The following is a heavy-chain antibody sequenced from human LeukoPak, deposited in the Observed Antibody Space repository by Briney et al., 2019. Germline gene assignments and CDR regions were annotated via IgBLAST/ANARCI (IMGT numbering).Heavy chain of an antibody. CDR2: ISPSGGST. V-gene: IGHV1-46*01. Sequence: GASVKVSCKAFGYTFTSNYMHWVRQAPGQGPEWMGVISPSGGSTTYAQKFQGRVTLTRDMSTSTDYLELSSVTAADTAVYYCARGSPTYYDFWSGYSGGDAFDIWGQGTMVTVSS. CDR3: ARGSPTYYDFWSGYSGGDAFDI. D-gene: IGHD3-3*01. J-gene: IGHJ3*02. CDR1: GYTFTSNY.